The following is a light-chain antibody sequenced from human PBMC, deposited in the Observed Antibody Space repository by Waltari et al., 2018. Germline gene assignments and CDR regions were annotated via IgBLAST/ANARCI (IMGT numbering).Light chain of an antibody. J-gene: IGLJ3*02. CDR2: EDI. V-gene: IGLV3-10*01. CDR3: YATDSSGDIWL. Sequence: SYELTQSPSVSVSPGQTARITCSGDALPKKYAYWYQQKAGQVPVLLIYEDIKRPSGIPERLSASSSGTMATWTISGVQVEDEADYYCYATDSSGDIWLFGGGTKLTVL. CDR1: ALPKKY.